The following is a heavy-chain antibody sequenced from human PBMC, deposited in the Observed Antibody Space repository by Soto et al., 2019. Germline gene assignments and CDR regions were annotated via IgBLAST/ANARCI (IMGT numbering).Heavy chain of an antibody. D-gene: IGHD6-6*01. CDR2: INHSGST. Sequence: SETLSLTCTVSGGSISSGGYYWSWIRQHPGKGLEWIGEINHSGSTNYNPSLKSRVTISVDASKNQFSLKLSSVTAADTAVYYCARALKPIAARYYYYYMDVWGKGTTVTVSS. CDR1: GGSISSGGYY. CDR3: ARALKPIAARYYYYYMDV. J-gene: IGHJ6*03. V-gene: IGHV4-31*03.